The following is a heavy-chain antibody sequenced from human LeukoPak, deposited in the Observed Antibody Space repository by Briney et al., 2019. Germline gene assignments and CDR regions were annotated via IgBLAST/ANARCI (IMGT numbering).Heavy chain of an antibody. J-gene: IGHJ1*01. Sequence: GESLKISCKASGYTFTGYWVGWVRQMPGKGLEWMGIIFPRDSDTRYSPSFQGQVTISADRSITTAYLQWSGLKASDSAMYYCARGRGFASGADPHFQYWGQGALVTVSS. CDR2: IFPRDSDT. V-gene: IGHV5-51*01. CDR3: ARGRGFASGADPHFQY. D-gene: IGHD3-10*01. CDR1: GYTFTGYW.